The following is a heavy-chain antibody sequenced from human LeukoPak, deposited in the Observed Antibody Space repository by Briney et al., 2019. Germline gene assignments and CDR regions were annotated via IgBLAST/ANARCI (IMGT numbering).Heavy chain of an antibody. CDR3: ARARVYYYYYYMDV. Sequence: PSETLSLTCTVSGGSISSYYWSWIRQPPGKGLEWIGYIYYSGSTNYNPSLKSRVTISVDTSENQFSLKLSSVTAADTAVYYCARARVYYYYYYMDVWGKGTTVTVSS. J-gene: IGHJ6*03. CDR1: GGSISSYY. V-gene: IGHV4-59*01. CDR2: IYYSGST.